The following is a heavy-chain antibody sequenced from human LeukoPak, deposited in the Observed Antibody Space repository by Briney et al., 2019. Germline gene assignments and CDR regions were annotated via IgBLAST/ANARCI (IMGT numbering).Heavy chain of an antibody. CDR2: ISAYNGNT. J-gene: IGHJ5*02. D-gene: IGHD6-19*01. Sequence: GASVKVSCTASGYTFTSYGISWVRQAPGQGLEWMGWISAYNGNTNYAQKLQGRVTMTTDTSTSTAYMELRSLRSDDTAVYYCARVTYSSGWLGHNWFDPWGQGTLVTVSP. V-gene: IGHV1-18*01. CDR1: GYTFTSYG. CDR3: ARVTYSSGWLGHNWFDP.